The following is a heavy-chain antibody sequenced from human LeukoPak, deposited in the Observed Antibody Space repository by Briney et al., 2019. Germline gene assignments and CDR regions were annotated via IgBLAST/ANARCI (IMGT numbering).Heavy chain of an antibody. CDR1: GFTFSSYA. V-gene: IGHV3-23*01. D-gene: IGHD5-24*01. CDR3: AKHPSRDGYNC. CDR2: ISGSGDST. Sequence: GGSLRLSCAASGFTFSSYAMSWVRQAPGKGLEWVSGISGSGDSTNYADSVKGRFTISRDNSKNTVYLQMNSLRAEDMALYYCAKHPSRDGYNCWGQGTLVTVSS. J-gene: IGHJ4*02.